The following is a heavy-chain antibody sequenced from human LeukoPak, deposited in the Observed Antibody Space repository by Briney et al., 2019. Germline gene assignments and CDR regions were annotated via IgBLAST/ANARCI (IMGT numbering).Heavy chain of an antibody. D-gene: IGHD4-17*01. V-gene: IGHV3-48*01. CDR2: ISSSSGST. Sequence: GGSLRLSCAASGFTFSSYSMNWVRQAPGKGLEWISYISSSSGSTYDADSVKGRFTISRDNAKNSLYLQMNSLRAEDTAVYYCARLGGVDYWGQGTLVTVSS. J-gene: IGHJ4*02. CDR3: ARLGGVDY. CDR1: GFTFSSYS.